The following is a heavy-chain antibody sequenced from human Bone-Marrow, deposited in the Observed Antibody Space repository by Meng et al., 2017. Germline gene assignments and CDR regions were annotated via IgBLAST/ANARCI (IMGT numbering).Heavy chain of an antibody. Sequence: GESLKISCAASGFTFSSYWMSWVRQAPGKGLEWVANIKQDGSEKYYVDSVKGRFTISRDNAKNSLYLQMNSLRAEDTAVYYCAREDYGDYASFDYWGQGTLVTVSS. CDR2: IKQDGSEK. CDR1: GFTFSSYW. V-gene: IGHV3-7*01. J-gene: IGHJ4*02. CDR3: AREDYGDYASFDY. D-gene: IGHD4-17*01.